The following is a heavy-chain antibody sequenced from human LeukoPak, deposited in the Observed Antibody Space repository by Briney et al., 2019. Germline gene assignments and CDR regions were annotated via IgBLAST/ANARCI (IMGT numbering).Heavy chain of an antibody. CDR2: INKDGRAT. CDR3: ATWAFYHSLDV. Sequence: GGTLRLSCEASGFTFDAYAMHWVRHAPGKGVEWVSLINKDGRATYYADSVKGRLTIHRDNSKNSLYLQMNSLRSEDPALYYCATWAFYHSLDVWGQGTTVTVSS. V-gene: IGHV3-43*02. CDR1: GFTFDAYA. D-gene: IGHD1-26*01. J-gene: IGHJ6*02.